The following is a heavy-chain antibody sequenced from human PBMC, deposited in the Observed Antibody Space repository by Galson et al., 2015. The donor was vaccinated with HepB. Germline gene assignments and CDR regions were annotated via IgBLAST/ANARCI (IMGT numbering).Heavy chain of an antibody. CDR3: ARAGYCDY. CDR2: IKQDGSEK. J-gene: IGHJ4*02. CDR1: GFNFSTYW. D-gene: IGHD3-9*01. Sequence: SLRLSCAASGFNFSTYWMIWVRQAPGKGLEWVANIKQDGSEKYYVDSVKGRFTISRDNAKNSLYLQMNSLRAEDTAVYYCARAGYCDYSGQVTLVTVSS. V-gene: IGHV3-7*03.